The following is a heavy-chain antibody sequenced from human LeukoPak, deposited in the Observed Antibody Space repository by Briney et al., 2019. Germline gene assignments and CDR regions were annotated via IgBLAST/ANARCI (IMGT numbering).Heavy chain of an antibody. Sequence: ASVKVSCKVSGYTLSELSMHWVRQAPGQGLEWMGWINPNSGGTNYAQKFQGRVTMTRDTSISTAYMELSRLRSDDTAVYYCARDPYYDSSGYYSHYYYMDVWGKGTTVTVSS. CDR2: INPNSGGT. J-gene: IGHJ6*03. D-gene: IGHD3-22*01. CDR1: GYTLSELS. V-gene: IGHV1-2*02. CDR3: ARDPYYDSSGYYSHYYYMDV.